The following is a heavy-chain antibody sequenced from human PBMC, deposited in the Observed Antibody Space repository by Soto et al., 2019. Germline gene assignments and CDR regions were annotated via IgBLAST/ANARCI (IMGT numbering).Heavy chain of an antibody. V-gene: IGHV4-39*07. Sequence: SETLSLTCTVSGGSISSSSFHWGWIRQPPGKGLEWIGSIYYSGSTYYSPSLKSRVTISVDTSKNQFSLRLSSVSAADTAVYYCTGAYYDVSGYSLDPWGQGTSVTVSS. J-gene: IGHJ5*02. CDR3: TGAYYDVSGYSLDP. D-gene: IGHD3-22*01. CDR2: IYYSGST. CDR1: GGSISSSSFH.